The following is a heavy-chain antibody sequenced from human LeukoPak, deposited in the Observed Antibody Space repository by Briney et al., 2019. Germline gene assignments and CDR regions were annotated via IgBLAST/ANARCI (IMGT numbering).Heavy chain of an antibody. CDR1: GFTFSSYA. J-gene: IGHJ6*02. D-gene: IGHD3-9*01. V-gene: IGHV3-23*01. CDR2: VSSGDGIT. CDR3: AKSVFHIMTDYYFALDV. Sequence: GGSLRLSCAASGFTFSSYAMSWVRQAPGKGLEWVSTVSSGDGITYYADSVKGRFTISRDNSQHTLYLQVSSLRAEDTVVYFCAKSVFHIMTDYYFALDVWGQGTTVTVSS.